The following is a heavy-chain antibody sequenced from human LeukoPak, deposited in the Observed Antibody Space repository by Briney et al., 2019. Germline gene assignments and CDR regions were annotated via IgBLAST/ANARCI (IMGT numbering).Heavy chain of an antibody. Sequence: ASVKISCKASGYTFTSYYMDWVRQAPGQGLEWMGIINPSGGSTSYAQKFQGRVTMTRDMSTSTVYMELSSLRSEDTAVYYCASLAGGNSESSDAFDIWGQGTMVTVSS. J-gene: IGHJ3*02. CDR3: ASLAGGNSESSDAFDI. CDR1: GYTFTSYY. V-gene: IGHV1-46*01. D-gene: IGHD4-23*01. CDR2: INPSGGST.